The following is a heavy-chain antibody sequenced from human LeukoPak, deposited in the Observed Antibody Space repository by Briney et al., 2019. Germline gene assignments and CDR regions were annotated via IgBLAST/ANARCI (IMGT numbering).Heavy chain of an antibody. V-gene: IGHV4-59*01. CDR1: GGSISSYY. CDR2: IYYSGST. D-gene: IGHD2-2*01. Sequence: SETLSLTCTVSGGSISSYYWSWIRQPPGKGLEWIGYIYYSGSTNYNPSLKSRVTISVDTSKNQFSLKLSSVTAADTAVYYCARGYCSSTSCSKSYYFDYWGQGTLVTVSS. CDR3: ARGYCSSTSCSKSYYFDY. J-gene: IGHJ4*02.